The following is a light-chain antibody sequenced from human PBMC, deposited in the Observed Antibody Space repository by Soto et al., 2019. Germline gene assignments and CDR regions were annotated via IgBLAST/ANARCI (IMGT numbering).Light chain of an antibody. V-gene: IGKV3-20*01. Sequence: ETVLTQSPGTLSLSPGERATLSCRASQSVNNDYLAWYQQRPGLAPRLLIFGASGRATGIPDRFSGSGSGTDFTLTISRLEPEDFEIYYCQPYGTSPLTFGGGTKVDIK. CDR2: GAS. CDR3: QPYGTSPLT. CDR1: QSVNNDY. J-gene: IGKJ4*01.